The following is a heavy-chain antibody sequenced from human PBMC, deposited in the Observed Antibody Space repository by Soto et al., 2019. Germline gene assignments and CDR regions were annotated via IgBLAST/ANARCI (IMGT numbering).Heavy chain of an antibody. V-gene: IGHV3-33*01. CDR3: ARESGYATFDY. D-gene: IGHD5-12*01. Sequence: GGSLRLSCAASGFTFSSYGMHWVRQAPGKGLEWVAVIWYDGSNKYYADSVKGRFTISRDNSKNTLYLQMNSLRAEDTAVYYCARESGYATFDYWGQGTLVTVSS. CDR1: GFTFSSYG. CDR2: IWYDGSNK. J-gene: IGHJ4*02.